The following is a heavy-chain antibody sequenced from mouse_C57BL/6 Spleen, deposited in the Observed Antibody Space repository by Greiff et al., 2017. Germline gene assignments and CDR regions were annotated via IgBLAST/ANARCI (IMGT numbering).Heavy chain of an antibody. CDR3: ARDQGITTVVPFDY. CDR2: ISYDGSN. Sequence: EVQLVESGPGLVKPSQSLSLTCSVTGYSITSGYYWNWIRQFPGNKLEWMGYISYDGSNNYNPSLKNRISITRDTSKNQFFLKLNSVTTEDTATYYCARDQGITTVVPFDYWGQGTTLTVSS. V-gene: IGHV3-6*01. D-gene: IGHD1-1*01. CDR1: GYSITSGYY. J-gene: IGHJ2*01.